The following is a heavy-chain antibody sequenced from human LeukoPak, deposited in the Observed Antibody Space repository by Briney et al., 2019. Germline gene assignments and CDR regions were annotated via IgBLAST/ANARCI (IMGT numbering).Heavy chain of an antibody. CDR3: AKDPKDVNDFWSGCWIGAFDI. CDR2: IRGGGGRT. V-gene: IGHV3-23*01. J-gene: IGHJ3*02. Sequence: GGSLRLSCAASGFTFSSYAMSWARQAPGKGLEWVAAIRGGGGRTYYADSVKGRFTISRDNSKNTLYLQMNSLRAEDTAVYYCAKDPKDVNDFWSGCWIGAFDIWGQGTMVTVSS. D-gene: IGHD3-3*01. CDR1: GFTFSSYA.